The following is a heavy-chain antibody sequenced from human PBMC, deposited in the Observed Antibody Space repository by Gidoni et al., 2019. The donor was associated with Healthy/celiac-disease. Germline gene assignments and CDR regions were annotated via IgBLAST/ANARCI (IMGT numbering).Heavy chain of an antibody. D-gene: IGHD3-10*01. CDR3: ARDPAYYYGSGSYPPDY. V-gene: IGHV3-48*02. CDR1: GFTFSSYS. Sequence: EVQLVESGGGLVQPGGSLRLSCAASGFTFSSYSMNWVRQAPGKGLAWVSYISSSSSTIYYADSVKGRFTISRDNAKNSLYLQMNSLRDEDTAVYYCARDPAYYYGSGSYPPDYWGQGTLVTVSS. CDR2: ISSSSSTI. J-gene: IGHJ4*02.